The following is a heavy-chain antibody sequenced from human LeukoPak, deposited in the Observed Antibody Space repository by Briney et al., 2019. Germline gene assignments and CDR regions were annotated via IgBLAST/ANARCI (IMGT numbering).Heavy chain of an antibody. Sequence: GGSLRLSCSASGFTFSSYAMYWVRQAPGKGLEYVSGISSNGGSPYYADSVKGRFTISRDNSKNTLYLQMSSLRAEDTAVYYCVNRGGLLLYFIYWGQGTLVTVSS. CDR3: VNRGGLLLYFIY. D-gene: IGHD3-22*01. CDR1: GFTFSSYA. J-gene: IGHJ4*02. CDR2: ISSNGGSP. V-gene: IGHV3-64D*06.